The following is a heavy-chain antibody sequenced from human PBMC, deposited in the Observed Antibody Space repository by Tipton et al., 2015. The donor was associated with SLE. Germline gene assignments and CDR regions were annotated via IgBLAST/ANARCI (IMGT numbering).Heavy chain of an antibody. V-gene: IGHV3-23*01. CDR1: GFTFSNYA. D-gene: IGHD1-1*01. CDR2: ISNSGDDT. Sequence: SLRLSCVASGFTFSNYAVTWVRQAPGKGLEWVSAISNSGDDTFFADSVKGRFTISRDNSKNTLYLQMNSLRAEDTAVYFCTKDYPGDFYFWGQGTLVTVSS. J-gene: IGHJ4*02. CDR3: TKDYPGDFYF.